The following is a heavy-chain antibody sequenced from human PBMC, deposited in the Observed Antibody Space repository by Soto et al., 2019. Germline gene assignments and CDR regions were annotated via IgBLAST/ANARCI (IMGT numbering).Heavy chain of an antibody. CDR3: ARDPRQYQLLYLYYYYGMDV. Sequence: SETLSLTCAVSGYSISSGYYWGWIRQPPGKGLEWIGSIYHSGSTYYNPSLKSRVTISVDTSENQFSLKLSSVTAADTAVYYCARDPRQYQLLYLYYYYGMDVWGQGTTVTVSS. D-gene: IGHD2-2*02. V-gene: IGHV4-38-2*02. CDR1: GYSISSGYY. J-gene: IGHJ6*02. CDR2: IYHSGST.